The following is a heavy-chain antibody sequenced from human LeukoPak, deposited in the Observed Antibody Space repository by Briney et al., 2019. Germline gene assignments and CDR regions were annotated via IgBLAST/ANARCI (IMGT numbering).Heavy chain of an antibody. CDR2: ISWNSADI. CDR1: GFKFDGYA. J-gene: IGHJ4*02. V-gene: IGHV3-9*01. Sequence: GGSLRLSCAASGFKFDGYAMPWVRQAPGKGLEWVSGISWNSADIDFADSVKGRFTISRDNAKNSLYLQMKSLRPEDTAFYYCAKGNGGNLDFWGQGTLVTVSS. CDR3: AKGNGGNLDF. D-gene: IGHD2-15*01.